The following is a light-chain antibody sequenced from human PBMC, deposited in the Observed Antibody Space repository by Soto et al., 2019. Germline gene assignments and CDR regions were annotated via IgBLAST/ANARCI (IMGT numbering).Light chain of an antibody. Sequence: EIVLTQSPATLSLSPGERATLSCRASQSVSSYLAWYQQKPGQAPRLLIYDASNRASGSPARFSGSGSGTDFTLTISSLEPEDFEVYYCQQRSNWPGTFGPGTKVDIK. J-gene: IGKJ3*01. CDR3: QQRSNWPGT. CDR2: DAS. V-gene: IGKV3-11*01. CDR1: QSVSSY.